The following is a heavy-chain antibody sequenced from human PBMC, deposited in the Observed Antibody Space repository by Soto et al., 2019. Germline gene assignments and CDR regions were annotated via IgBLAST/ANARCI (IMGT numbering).Heavy chain of an antibody. D-gene: IGHD3-9*01. J-gene: IGHJ6*02. Sequence: GGSLRLSCVASGFAFRSHGMHWARQAPGKGPEWVAGVSFDGNTRNYADSVKGRFTISRDTSKNTLYLQMNSLRAEDTAVYYCAKEVWTRGELGFDWSSNGMDVWGQGTTVTVSS. CDR3: AKEVWTRGELGFDWSSNGMDV. CDR1: GFAFRSHG. V-gene: IGHV3-30*18. CDR2: VSFDGNTR.